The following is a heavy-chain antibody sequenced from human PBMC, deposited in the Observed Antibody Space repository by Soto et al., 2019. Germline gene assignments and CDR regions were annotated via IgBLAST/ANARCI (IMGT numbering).Heavy chain of an antibody. CDR1: GGTFSSYT. CDR2: IIPILGIA. CDR3: AREGGPFGELPENWFDP. V-gene: IGHV1-69*08. Sequence: QVQLVQSGAEVKKPGSSVKVSCKASGGTFSSYTISWVRQAPGQGLEWMGRIIPILGIANYAQKFQGRVTITADKSTSTAYMELSSLRSEDTAVYYCAREGGPFGELPENWFDPWGQGTLVTVSS. J-gene: IGHJ5*02. D-gene: IGHD3-10*01.